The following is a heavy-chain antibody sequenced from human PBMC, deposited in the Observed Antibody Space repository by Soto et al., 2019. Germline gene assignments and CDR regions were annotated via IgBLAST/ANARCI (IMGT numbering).Heavy chain of an antibody. CDR3: ARVAISTVIFDY. Sequence: GGSLRLSCAASGFTFSSYDMHWVRQATGKGLEWVSAIGTAGDTYYPGSVKGRFTISRENAKNSLYLQMNSLRAEDTAVYYCARVAISTVIFDYWGQGTLVTVSS. V-gene: IGHV3-13*01. J-gene: IGHJ4*02. CDR1: GFTFSSYD. CDR2: IGTAGDT. D-gene: IGHD4-4*01.